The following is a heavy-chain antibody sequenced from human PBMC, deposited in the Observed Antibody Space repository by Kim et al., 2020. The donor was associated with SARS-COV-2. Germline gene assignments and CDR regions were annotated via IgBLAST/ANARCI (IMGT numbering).Heavy chain of an antibody. J-gene: IGHJ3*02. V-gene: IGHV4-31*02. Sequence: PSLKSRFTISVDTSKNQFALKLSSVTAADTAVYYCARAPITMIVVVKAFDIWGQGTMVTVSS. CDR3: ARAPITMIVVVKAFDI. D-gene: IGHD3-22*01.